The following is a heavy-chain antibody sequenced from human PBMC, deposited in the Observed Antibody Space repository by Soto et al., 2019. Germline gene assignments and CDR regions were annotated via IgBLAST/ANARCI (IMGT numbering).Heavy chain of an antibody. V-gene: IGHV3-9*01. CDR1: GFTFDDYA. CDR3: AKDIGDFDWQFDF. Sequence: GGSLRLSCAASGFTFDDYAMHWVRLAPGKGLEWVSGTSWNSGSIGYADSVKGRFTISRDNAKNSLYLQMNSLRAEDTALYYCAKDIGDFDWQFDFWGQGTLVTVSS. J-gene: IGHJ4*02. D-gene: IGHD3-9*01. CDR2: TSWNSGSI.